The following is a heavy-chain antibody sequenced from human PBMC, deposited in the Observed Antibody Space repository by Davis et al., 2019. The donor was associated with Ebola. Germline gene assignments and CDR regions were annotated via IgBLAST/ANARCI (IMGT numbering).Heavy chain of an antibody. V-gene: IGHV1-69*06. CDR2: IIPIFGTA. Sequence: SVKVSCKASGYTFTGYYMHWVRQAPGQGLEWMGGIIPIFGTANYAQKIQGRVTITADKSTSTAYMELSSLRSEDTAVYYCARDERITMIVVVSLVGWGQGTLVTVSS. CDR1: GYTFTGYY. CDR3: ARDERITMIVVVSLVG. D-gene: IGHD3-22*01. J-gene: IGHJ4*02.